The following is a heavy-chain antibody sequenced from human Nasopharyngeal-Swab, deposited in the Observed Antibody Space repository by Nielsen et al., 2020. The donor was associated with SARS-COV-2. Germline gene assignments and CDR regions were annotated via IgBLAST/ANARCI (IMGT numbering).Heavy chain of an antibody. V-gene: IGHV4-39*01. Sequence: SETLSLTCTVSGGSISSSSYYWGWIRQPPGKGLEWIGSIYYSGSTYYNPSLKSRVTISVDTSKNQFSLKLSSVTAADTAVYYCARQDCSGGSCYPPYWFDPWGQGTLVTVSS. CDR3: ARQDCSGGSCYPPYWFDP. D-gene: IGHD2-15*01. CDR2: IYYSGST. CDR1: GGSISSSSYY. J-gene: IGHJ5*02.